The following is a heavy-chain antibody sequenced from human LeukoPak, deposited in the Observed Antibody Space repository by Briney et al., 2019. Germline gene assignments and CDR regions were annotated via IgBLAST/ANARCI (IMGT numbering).Heavy chain of an antibody. CDR2: ISNSGTTI. CDR1: GFTLSGNA. J-gene: IGHJ4*02. D-gene: IGHD2-21*01. CDR3: ARDSDWVFDY. V-gene: IGHV3-48*01. Sequence: PGGSLRLSCAASGFTLSGNAMNWVRQAPGKGLEWISYISNSGTTIYYADSVKGRFTISRDNAKNSLYLQMNSLRADDTAVCYCARDSDWVFDYWGQGTLVTVSS.